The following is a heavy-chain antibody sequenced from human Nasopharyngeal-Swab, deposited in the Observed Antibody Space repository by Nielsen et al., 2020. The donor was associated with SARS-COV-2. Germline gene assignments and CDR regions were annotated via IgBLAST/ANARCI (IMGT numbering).Heavy chain of an antibody. Sequence: GGSLRLSCAASGFTFSNYDIHWVRQAAGKGLEWVSGIGTAGDTYYQGSVKGRFTISRENAKKSLYLQMNSLRAEDTAVYYCARALTQSIAVAGTLLPVYYYYYYMDVWGKGTTVTVSS. D-gene: IGHD6-19*01. CDR1: GFTFSNYD. CDR3: ARALTQSIAVAGTLLPVYYYYYYMDV. V-gene: IGHV3-13*01. CDR2: IGTAGDT. J-gene: IGHJ6*03.